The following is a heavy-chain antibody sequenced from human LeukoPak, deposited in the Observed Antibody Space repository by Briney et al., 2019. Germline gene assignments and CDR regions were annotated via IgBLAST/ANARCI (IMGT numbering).Heavy chain of an antibody. V-gene: IGHV3-23*01. J-gene: IGHJ4*02. Sequence: GGSLRLSCAASGFTFSSYAMTWVRQAPGKGLEWVSGISASGGITYYADSVKGRLTVSRDNSKNTLYLQMNSLRAEDTAVYSCAKVALLGYCSSASCPPDYWGQGTLVTASS. CDR3: AKVALLGYCSSASCPPDY. D-gene: IGHD2-2*01. CDR1: GFTFSSYA. CDR2: ISASGGIT.